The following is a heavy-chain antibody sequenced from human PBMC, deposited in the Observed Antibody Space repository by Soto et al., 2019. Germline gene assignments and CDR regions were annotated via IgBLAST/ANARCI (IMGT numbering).Heavy chain of an antibody. CDR1: GFTLNSYA. J-gene: IGHJ6*02. CDR3: AKALPMYYYDSSGYSDYYYDMDV. Sequence: GGSLRLSCAASGFTLNSYAMNWVRQSPGKGLEWVSGISARGEKTYYADSVKGRFTISRDNSKNTVYLQMNSLRAKDTAVFYCAKALPMYYYDSSGYSDYYYDMDVWGQGTTVTVSS. V-gene: IGHV3-23*01. CDR2: ISARGEKT. D-gene: IGHD3-22*01.